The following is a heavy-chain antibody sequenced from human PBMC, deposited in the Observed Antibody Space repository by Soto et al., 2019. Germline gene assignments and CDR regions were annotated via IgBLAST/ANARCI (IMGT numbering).Heavy chain of an antibody. CDR2: ISSSDKYI. CDR3: ARVFCRGDCYSPLDY. Sequence: PGGSLRLSCVASGFTFSNFGLNWVRQAPGKGLEWVSSISSSDKYIYYADSVKGRFTISRDNAKNSLSLQMNSLRADDTAVYYCARVFCRGDCYSPLDYRGQGTLVTVSS. V-gene: IGHV3-21*01. CDR1: GFTFSNFG. J-gene: IGHJ4*02. D-gene: IGHD2-21*02.